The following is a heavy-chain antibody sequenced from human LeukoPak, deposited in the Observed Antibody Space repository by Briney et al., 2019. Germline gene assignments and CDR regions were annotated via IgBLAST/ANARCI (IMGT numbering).Heavy chain of an antibody. V-gene: IGHV5-51*01. D-gene: IGHD2-2*01. CDR3: ARTTYIVVVPAAINPLSWSDP. CDR2: IYPGDSDT. CDR1: GYSFTSYW. J-gene: IGHJ5*02. Sequence: GESLKISCKGSGYSFTSYWIGWVRQMPGKGLEWMGIIYPGDSDTRYSPSFQGQVTISADKSISTAYLQWSSLKASDTAMYYCARTTYIVVVPAAINPLSWSDPWGQGTLVTVSS.